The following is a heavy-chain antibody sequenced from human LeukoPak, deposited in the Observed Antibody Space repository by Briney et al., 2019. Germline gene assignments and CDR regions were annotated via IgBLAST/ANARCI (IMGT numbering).Heavy chain of an antibody. CDR2: IWYDASNK. CDR3: VRGVGVSRFNYLDP. Sequence: GGSLRLSCAASGFTFSSFGTHWVRQAPGKRLEWVAVIWYDASNKYYADSVKGRFTISRDNSKNTLYLQMNSLRDDDTAVYYCVRGVGVSRFNYLDPWGQGTLVIVSS. J-gene: IGHJ5*02. D-gene: IGHD1-7*01. CDR1: GFTFSSFG. V-gene: IGHV3-33*01.